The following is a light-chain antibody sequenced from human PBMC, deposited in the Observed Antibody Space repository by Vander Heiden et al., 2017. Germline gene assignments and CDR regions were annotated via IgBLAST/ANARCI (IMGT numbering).Light chain of an antibody. CDR1: QSVSSSY. CDR3: QQDCSSPLT. J-gene: IGKJ4*01. Sequence: EIVFTQSPGTLSLSPGERATLPCRASQSVSSSYLAWYQQKPGQAPRLLIYAASSRATGIPDRFSGSGSGTDFTLTISRLEPEDCAVYYCQQDCSSPLTFGGGTKVEIK. CDR2: AAS. V-gene: IGKV3-20*01.